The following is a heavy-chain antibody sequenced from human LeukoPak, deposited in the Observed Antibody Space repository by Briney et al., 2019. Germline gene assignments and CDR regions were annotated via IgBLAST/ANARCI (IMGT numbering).Heavy chain of an antibody. CDR1: GGSISSYY. Sequence: SETLSLTCTVSGGSISSYYWSWIRQPAGKGLEWIGRIYTSGSTNYNPSLKSRVTMSVDTSKNQFSLKLSSVTAADTAVYYCAKRRSRGYSGYEGSYFDYWGQGTLVTVSS. D-gene: IGHD5-12*01. CDR3: AKRRSRGYSGYEGSYFDY. V-gene: IGHV4-4*07. CDR2: IYTSGST. J-gene: IGHJ4*02.